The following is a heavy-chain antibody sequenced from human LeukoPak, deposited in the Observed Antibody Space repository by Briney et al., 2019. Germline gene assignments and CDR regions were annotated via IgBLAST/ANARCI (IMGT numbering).Heavy chain of an antibody. CDR1: GGSTSSSSYY. CDR3: ATGGYRSGGSCRLDY. CDR2: IYYSGST. Sequence: PSETLSLTCTVSGGSTSSSSYYWGWIRQPPGKGLEWIGSIYYSGSTYYNPSLKSRVTISVDTSKSQFSLKLSSVTAADTAVYYCATGGYRSGGSCRLDYWGQGTLVTVSS. J-gene: IGHJ4*02. D-gene: IGHD2-15*01. V-gene: IGHV4-39*01.